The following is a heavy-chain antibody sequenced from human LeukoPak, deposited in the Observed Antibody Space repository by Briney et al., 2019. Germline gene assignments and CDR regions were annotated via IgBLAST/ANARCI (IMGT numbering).Heavy chain of an antibody. D-gene: IGHD2-15*01. CDR1: GFTFSGYA. V-gene: IGHV3-30*02. CDR3: AKDVEGGSGPDH. CDR2: IWSDGSEK. Sequence: GGSLRLSCAASGFTFSGYAIHWVRQAPGKGLEWVAAIWSDGSEKWYGDSGKGRFTISRDNSKNTAYLQMNSLRAEDTALYYCAKDVEGGSGPDHWGQGTMVTVSS. J-gene: IGHJ4*02.